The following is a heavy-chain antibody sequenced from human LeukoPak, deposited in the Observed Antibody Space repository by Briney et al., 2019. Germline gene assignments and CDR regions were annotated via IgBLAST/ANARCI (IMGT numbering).Heavy chain of an antibody. V-gene: IGHV3-48*01. J-gene: IGHJ6*03. CDR2: ISSSSSTI. Sequence: PGGSLRLSCAASGFTFSIYSMNWVRQAPGKGLEWVSYISSSSSTIYYADSVKGRFTISRDNAKNSLYLQMNSLRAEDTAVYYCARARRNTNRYYMDVWGKGTPVTVSS. CDR1: GFTFSIYS. CDR3: ARARRNTNRYYMDV.